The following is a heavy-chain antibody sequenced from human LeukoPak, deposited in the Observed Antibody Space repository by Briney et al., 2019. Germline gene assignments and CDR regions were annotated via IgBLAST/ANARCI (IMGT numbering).Heavy chain of an antibody. CDR2: ISSSSSYI. V-gene: IGHV3-21*01. D-gene: IGHD3-10*01. J-gene: IGHJ4*02. CDR3: AIAGPMVRGVTSFDY. CDR1: GFTFSSYS. Sequence: GGSLRLSCAASGFTFSSYSMIWVRHAPGKGLEWVSSISSSSSYIYYADSVKGRFTISRDNAKNSLYLQVNSLRAEDTAVYYCAIAGPMVRGVTSFDYWGQGTLVTVSS.